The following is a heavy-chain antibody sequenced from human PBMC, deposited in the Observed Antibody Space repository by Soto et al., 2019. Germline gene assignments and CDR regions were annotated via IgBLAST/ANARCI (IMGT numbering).Heavy chain of an antibody. CDR2: ISYDGSNK. V-gene: IGHV3-30-3*01. CDR3: ARDKEGYDFWSGYYTGVGWFDP. J-gene: IGHJ5*02. Sequence: LRLSCAASGFTFSSYAMHWVRQAPGKGLEWVAVISYDGSNKYYADSVKGRFTISRDNSKNTLYLQMNSLRAEDTAVYYCARDKEGYDFWSGYYTGVGWFDPWGQGTLVTVSS. D-gene: IGHD3-3*01. CDR1: GFTFSSYA.